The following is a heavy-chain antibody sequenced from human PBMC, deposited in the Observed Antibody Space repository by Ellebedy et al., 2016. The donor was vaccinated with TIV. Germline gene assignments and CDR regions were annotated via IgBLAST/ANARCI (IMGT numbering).Heavy chain of an antibody. Sequence: GESLKISCAASGFTFSTYGMHWVRQAPGQGLEWLAVISYDGSAQYYADPVKGRFTISRDNSKKTLYLQMNSLRAEDTAVYYCGKDHDSSRSYITGDYWGQGTLVTVSS. CDR1: GFTFSTYG. V-gene: IGHV3-30*18. D-gene: IGHD6-19*01. CDR2: ISYDGSAQ. CDR3: GKDHDSSRSYITGDY. J-gene: IGHJ4*02.